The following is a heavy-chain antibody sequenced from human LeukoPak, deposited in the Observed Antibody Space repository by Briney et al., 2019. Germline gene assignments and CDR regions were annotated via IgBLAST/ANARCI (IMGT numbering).Heavy chain of an antibody. CDR2: ISGSGGST. D-gene: IGHD3-3*01. J-gene: IGHJ6*02. V-gene: IGHV3-23*01. CDR3: AKEGTTIFVPGMDV. Sequence: GASLRLSCAASGFTFSSYAMSWVRQAPGKGLEWVSAISGSGGSTYYADSVKGRFTISRDNSKNTLYLQMSSLRAEDTAVYYCAKEGTTIFVPGMDVWGQGTTVTVSS. CDR1: GFTFSSYA.